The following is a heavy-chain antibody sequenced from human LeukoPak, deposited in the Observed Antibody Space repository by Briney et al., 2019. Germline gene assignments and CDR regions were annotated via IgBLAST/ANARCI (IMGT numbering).Heavy chain of an antibody. CDR2: ISGSGGST. J-gene: IGHJ4*02. Sequence: GGSLRLSFPASGFTFSSYAMTWVRQAPGKGLERVSAISGSGGSTYYADSVKDRFTIPRDNSKNTLYLQMNSLRAEDTAVYYCAKSLIKSLGYWGQGTLVTVSS. CDR1: GFTFSSYA. CDR3: AKSLIKSLGY. D-gene: IGHD3-16*01. V-gene: IGHV3-23*01.